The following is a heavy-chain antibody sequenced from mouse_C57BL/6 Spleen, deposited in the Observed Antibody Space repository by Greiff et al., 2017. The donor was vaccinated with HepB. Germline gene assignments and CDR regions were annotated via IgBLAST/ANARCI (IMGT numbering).Heavy chain of an antibody. D-gene: IGHD1-1*01. J-gene: IGHJ3*01. CDR3: ASGYYGSSSLAY. Sequence: VQLQQSGAELVKPGASVKLSCTASGFNIKDYYMHWVKQRTEQGLEWIGRIDPEDGETKYAPKFQGKATITADTSSNTAYLQLSSLTSEDTAVYYCASGYYGSSSLAYWGQGTLVTVSA. V-gene: IGHV14-2*01. CDR1: GFNIKDYY. CDR2: IDPEDGET.